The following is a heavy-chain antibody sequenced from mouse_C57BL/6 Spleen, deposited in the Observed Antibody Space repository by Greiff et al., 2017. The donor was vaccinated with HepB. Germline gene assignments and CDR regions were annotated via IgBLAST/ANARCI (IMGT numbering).Heavy chain of an antibody. Sequence: VQLQQSGPELVKPGASVKISCKASGYTFTDYYMNWVKQSHGKSLEWIGDINPNNGGTSYNQKCKGKATLTVDKSSSTAYMELRSLTSEDSAVYYCARRDYYDYAFDVWGTGTTVTVAS. CDR3: ARRDYYDYAFDV. V-gene: IGHV1-26*01. CDR2: INPNNGGT. J-gene: IGHJ1*03. D-gene: IGHD2-4*01. CDR1: GYTFTDYY.